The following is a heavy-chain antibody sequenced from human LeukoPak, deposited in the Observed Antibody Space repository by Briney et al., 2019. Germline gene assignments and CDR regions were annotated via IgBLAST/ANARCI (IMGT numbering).Heavy chain of an antibody. CDR1: GGSFSGYY. D-gene: IGHD1-14*01. Sequence: PSETLSLTCAVYGGSFSGYYWSWIRQPPGKGLEWIGEINHSGSTNYNPSLKSRVTISVDTSKNQFSLKLSSVTAADTAVYYCARERQIAVVTGSTFDLWGPGALVIVSA. J-gene: IGHJ3*01. V-gene: IGHV4-34*01. CDR3: ARERQIAVVTGSTFDL. CDR2: INHSGST.